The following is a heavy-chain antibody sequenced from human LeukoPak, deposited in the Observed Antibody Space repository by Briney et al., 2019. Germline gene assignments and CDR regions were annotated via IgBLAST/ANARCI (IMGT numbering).Heavy chain of an antibody. J-gene: IGHJ4*02. D-gene: IGHD3-10*02. CDR2: IYPGDSDT. V-gene: IGHV5-51*01. CDR1: GYSFTSYW. Sequence: GESLKISCKGSGYSFTSYWIGWVRQMPGKGLEWMGIIYPGDSDTRYSPSFQGQVTISADKSISTAYLQWSSLKASDTAMYYCARPDTVRGVIGPAGFWGQGTLVTVSS. CDR3: ARPDTVRGVIGPAGF.